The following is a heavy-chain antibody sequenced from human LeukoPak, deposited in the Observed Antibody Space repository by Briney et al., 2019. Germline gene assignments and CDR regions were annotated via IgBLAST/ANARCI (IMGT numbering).Heavy chain of an antibody. Sequence: PSETLSLTCTVSGGSFSSGGNSWVWLPQPPGKGLEWIGSIYYSVSTYYTPSLKSRVTISVDTSKNPFSLKLSSVTAADTAVYYCARADSGSSFSNYWGQGTLVTVSS. V-gene: IGHV4-39*07. J-gene: IGHJ4*02. CDR1: GGSFSSGGNS. CDR2: IYYSVST. D-gene: IGHD1-26*01. CDR3: ARADSGSSFSNY.